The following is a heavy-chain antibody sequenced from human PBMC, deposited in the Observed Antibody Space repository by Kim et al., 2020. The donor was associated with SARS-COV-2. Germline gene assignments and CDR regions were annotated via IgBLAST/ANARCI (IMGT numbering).Heavy chain of an antibody. CDR3: ARDRYYYDSSAYYPPHFPLDY. CDR2: IWYDGSNK. V-gene: IGHV3-33*01. CDR1: GFTFSSYG. D-gene: IGHD3-22*01. Sequence: GGSLRLSCAASGFTFSSYGMHWVRQAPGKGLEWVAVIWYDGSNKYYADSVKGRFTISRDNSKNTLYLQMNSLRAEDTAVYYCARDRYYYDSSAYYPPHFPLDYWGQGTLVTVYS. J-gene: IGHJ4*02.